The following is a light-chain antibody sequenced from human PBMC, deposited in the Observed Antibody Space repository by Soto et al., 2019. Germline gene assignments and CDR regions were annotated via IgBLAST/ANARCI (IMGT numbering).Light chain of an antibody. J-gene: IGLJ1*01. CDR2: AFN. CDR1: SSDIGTYNL. CDR3: CSYAGSSFHV. Sequence: QSALSQPAAGSGSPGQSITISCTGTSSDIGTYNLVSWYQQHPGKAPNLMIYAFNERPSGISNRFSGFKFGNTASLTISGLQSVDEADYHCCSYAGSSFHVFGSGTKVTVL. V-gene: IGLV2-23*02.